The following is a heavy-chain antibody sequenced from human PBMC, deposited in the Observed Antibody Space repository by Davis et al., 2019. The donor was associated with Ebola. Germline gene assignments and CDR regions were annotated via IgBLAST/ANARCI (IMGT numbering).Heavy chain of an antibody. V-gene: IGHV4-34*01. CDR1: GGSFSGYY. J-gene: IGHJ6*02. CDR2: INHSGST. CDR3: ARPAARRYYYGMDV. Sequence: SQTLSLTCAVYGGSFSGYYWSWIRQPPGKGLEWIGEINHSGSTNYNPSLKSRVTISVDTSKNQFSLKLSSVTAADTAVYYCARPAARRYYYGMDVWGQGTTVTVSS. D-gene: IGHD6-6*01.